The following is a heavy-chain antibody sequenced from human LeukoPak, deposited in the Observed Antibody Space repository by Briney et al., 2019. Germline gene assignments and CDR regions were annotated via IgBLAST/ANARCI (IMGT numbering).Heavy chain of an antibody. CDR3: ARERADLYGDYARCRDY. CDR2: ISGSGGST. V-gene: IGHV3-23*01. J-gene: IGHJ4*02. Sequence: GGSLRLSCAASGFTFSSYAMSWVRQAPGKGLEWVSAISGSGGSTYYADSVKGRFTISRDNSKNTLYLQMNSLRAEDTAVYYCARERADLYGDYARCRDYWGQGTLVTVSS. CDR1: GFTFSSYA. D-gene: IGHD4-17*01.